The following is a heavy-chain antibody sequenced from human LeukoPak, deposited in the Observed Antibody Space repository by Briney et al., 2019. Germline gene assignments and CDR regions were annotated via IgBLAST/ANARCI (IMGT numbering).Heavy chain of an antibody. D-gene: IGHD1-7*01. CDR3: AREAVRDWNYDDAFDI. CDR2: IRQDGSEK. J-gene: IGHJ3*02. CDR1: GFTFSSYW. Sequence: GSLRLSCAASGFTFSSYWMSWVRQAPGKGLEWVANIRQDGSEKYYVDSVKGRFTISRDNAKNSLYLQMNSLRAEDTAVYYCAREAVRDWNYDDAFDIWGQGTMVTVSS. V-gene: IGHV3-7*01.